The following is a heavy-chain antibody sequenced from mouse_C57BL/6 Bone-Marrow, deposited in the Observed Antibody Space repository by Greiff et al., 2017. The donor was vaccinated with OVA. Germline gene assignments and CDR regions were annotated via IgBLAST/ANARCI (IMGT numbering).Heavy chain of an antibody. CDR1: GYSITSGYY. J-gene: IGHJ3*01. CDR3: ARDTGWAWFAY. D-gene: IGHD3-3*01. V-gene: IGHV3-6*01. CDR2: ISYDGSN. Sequence: VQLKESGPGLVKPSQSLSLTCSVTGYSITSGYYWNWIRQFPGNKLEWMGYISYDGSNNYNPSLKNRISITRDTSKNQFVLKLNSVTTEDTATYYCARDTGWAWFAYWGQGTLVTVSA.